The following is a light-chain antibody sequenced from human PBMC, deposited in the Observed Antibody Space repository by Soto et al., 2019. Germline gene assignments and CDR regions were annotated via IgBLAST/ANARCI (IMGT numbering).Light chain of an antibody. CDR2: AAS. V-gene: IGKV1-39*01. J-gene: IGKJ1*01. CDR1: QSISSY. Sequence: DIQMTQSPSSLSASVGDRVTITCRASQSISSYLNWYQQKPGKAPKLLIYAASSLQSGVPSRFSGSGSGTDFTLTISSLQPEDFATYYCLQSYSTLWTFGQGNKVEIK. CDR3: LQSYSTLWT.